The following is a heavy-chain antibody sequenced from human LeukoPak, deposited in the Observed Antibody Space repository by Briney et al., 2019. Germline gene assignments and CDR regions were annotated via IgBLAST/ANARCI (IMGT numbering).Heavy chain of an antibody. CDR2: ISYDGSNK. CDR3: AKDDAWLRFGE. D-gene: IGHD3-10*01. J-gene: IGHJ4*02. V-gene: IGHV3-30*18. CDR1: GFTFSSYS. Sequence: PGGSLGLSCAASGFTFSSYSMNWVRQAPGKGLEWVAVISYDGSNKYYADSVKGRFTISRDNSKNTVYLEVISLTDEDTAVYYCAKDDAWLRFGEWSQGTLVTVSS.